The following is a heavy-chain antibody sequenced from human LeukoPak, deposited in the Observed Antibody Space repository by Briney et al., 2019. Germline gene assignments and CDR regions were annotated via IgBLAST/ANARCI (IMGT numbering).Heavy chain of an antibody. CDR2: IYPGDSDT. CDR1: GYSFTSYW. D-gene: IGHD6-13*01. CDR3: PSRFPRMEAALGPWYSYVMAV. Sequence: GESLKISCKGSGYSFTSYWIGWVRQMPGKGLEWMGIIYPGDSDTRHSPSFQGQVTISADKSISTAYLQWSSLKASDTAMYYCPSRFPRMEAALGPWYSYVMAVWGQGTRSPSP. V-gene: IGHV5-51*01. J-gene: IGHJ6*02.